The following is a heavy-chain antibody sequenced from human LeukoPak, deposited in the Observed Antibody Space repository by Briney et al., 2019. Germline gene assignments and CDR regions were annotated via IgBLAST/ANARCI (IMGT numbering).Heavy chain of an antibody. V-gene: IGHV4-59*01. CDR1: GGSISSYY. D-gene: IGHD3-10*01. CDR3: ARGRYYGPYWFDP. Sequence: SETLSLTCTVSGGSISSYYWSWIRQPPGKGLEWIGYIYYSGSTNYNPSLKSRVTISVDTSKDQFSLKLSSVTAADTAVYYCARGRYYGPYWFDPWGQGTLVTVSS. CDR2: IYYSGST. J-gene: IGHJ5*02.